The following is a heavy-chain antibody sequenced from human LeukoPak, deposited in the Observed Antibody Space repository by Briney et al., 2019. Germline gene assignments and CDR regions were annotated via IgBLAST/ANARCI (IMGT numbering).Heavy chain of an antibody. CDR1: GFTFGSYG. D-gene: IGHD5-24*01. V-gene: IGHV3-30*02. J-gene: IGHJ4*02. CDR2: IWYDGSNK. CDR3: AAESRWLLVDY. Sequence: GGSLRLSCAASGFTFGSYGMHWVRQAPGKGLEWVAVIWYDGSNKYYADSVKGRFTISRDNSKNTLYLQMNSLRAEDTAVYYCAAESRWLLVDYWGQGTLVTVS.